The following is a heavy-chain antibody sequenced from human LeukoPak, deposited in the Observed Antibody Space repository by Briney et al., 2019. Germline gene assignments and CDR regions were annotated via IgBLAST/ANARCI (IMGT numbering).Heavy chain of an antibody. V-gene: IGHV4-34*01. CDR2: INHSGST. CDR3: ASPRIAARRNYYYGMDV. D-gene: IGHD6-6*01. CDR1: GFTFSNYA. J-gene: IGHJ6*02. Sequence: GSLRLSCTASGFTFSNYAMHWVRQPPGKGLEWIGEINHSGSTNYNPSLKSRVTISVDTSKNQFSLKLSSVTAADTAVYYCASPRIAARRNYYYGMDVWGQGTTVTVSS.